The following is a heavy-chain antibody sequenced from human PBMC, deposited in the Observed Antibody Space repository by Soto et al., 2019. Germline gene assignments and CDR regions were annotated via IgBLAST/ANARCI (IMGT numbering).Heavy chain of an antibody. D-gene: IGHD4-17*01. CDR1: GFTFSSYW. V-gene: IGHV3-7*03. CDR3: AREQKGGDYALHAFDI. CDR2: INQDGSEK. J-gene: IGHJ3*02. Sequence: EVQVVESGGGLVQPGGSLRLSCAASGFTFSSYWMSWVRQAPGKGLEWVARINQDGSEKYYVDSVKGRFTISRDNAKNSLYLQMNSLRAEDTAVYYCAREQKGGDYALHAFDIWGQGTMVTVSS.